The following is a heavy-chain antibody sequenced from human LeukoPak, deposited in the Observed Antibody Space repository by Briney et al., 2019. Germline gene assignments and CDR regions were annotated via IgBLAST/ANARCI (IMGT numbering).Heavy chain of an antibody. J-gene: IGHJ6*03. Sequence: GGSLRLSCAASGFTFSSYAMSWFRQAPGKGLEWVSAISGSGGSTYYADSVKGRFTISRDNSKNTLYLQMNSLRAEDTAVYYCAKDLELLYYYYMDVWGKGTTVTVSS. V-gene: IGHV3-23*01. CDR1: GFTFSSYA. D-gene: IGHD1-7*01. CDR2: ISGSGGST. CDR3: AKDLELLYYYYMDV.